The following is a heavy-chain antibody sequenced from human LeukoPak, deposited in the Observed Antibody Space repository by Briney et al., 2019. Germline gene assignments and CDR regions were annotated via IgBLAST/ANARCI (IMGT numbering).Heavy chain of an antibody. V-gene: IGHV3-43D*03. CDR3: AKVARTPGVEWPYFDY. CDR2: ISWDGGST. J-gene: IGHJ4*02. CDR1: RFTFDDYA. D-gene: IGHD3-3*01. Sequence: GGSLRLSCAASRFTFDDYAVPWVRQAPGKGLEWVSLISWDGGSTYYADSVKGRFTISRDNSKNSLYLQMNSLRAEDTALYYCAKVARTPGVEWPYFDYWGQGTLGTVSS.